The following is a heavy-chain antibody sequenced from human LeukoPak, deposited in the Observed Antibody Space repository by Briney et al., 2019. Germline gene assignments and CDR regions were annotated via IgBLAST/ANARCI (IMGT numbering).Heavy chain of an antibody. J-gene: IGHJ6*02. D-gene: IGHD1-26*01. CDR2: IYYSGST. CDR3: AKWGHYYYYGMDV. V-gene: IGHV4-59*01. CDR1: GGPISSYY. Sequence: PSETLSLTCTVSGGPISSYYWSWIRQPPGKGLEWIGYIYYSGSTNYNPSLKSRVTISVDTSKNQFSLKLSSVTAADTAVYYCAKWGHYYYYGMDVWGQGTTVTVSS.